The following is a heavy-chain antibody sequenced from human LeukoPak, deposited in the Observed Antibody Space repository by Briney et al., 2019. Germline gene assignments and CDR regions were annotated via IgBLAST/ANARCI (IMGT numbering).Heavy chain of an antibody. V-gene: IGHV3-23*01. CDR3: AKDRGFTLRDGGMFDS. Sequence: GGSLRLSCAASGFTFSNYAMNWVRQVPGKGLEWVSGISGTDGTKYDAESERGRFTVSRDNSKNTLYLQMSSLRAEDTAIYYCAKDRGFTLRDGGMFDSWGQGTLVTVSS. CDR2: ISGTDGTK. J-gene: IGHJ4*02. CDR1: GFTFSNYA. D-gene: IGHD5-24*01.